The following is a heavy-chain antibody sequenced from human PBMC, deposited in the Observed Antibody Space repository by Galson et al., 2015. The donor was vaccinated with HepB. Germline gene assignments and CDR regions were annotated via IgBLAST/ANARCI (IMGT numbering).Heavy chain of an antibody. CDR3: AKDSVSGSYLPTYFDS. D-gene: IGHD1-26*01. CDR1: GFIFKNHA. J-gene: IGHJ4*02. Sequence: SLRLSCATSGFIFKNHAMTWVRQAPGKGLEWVSSISGSGAFTYYADSVKGRFTIPRDNSKNMVHLQMNSLRAEDTAFYYCAKDSVSGSYLPTYFDSWGQGTLVTVSS. V-gene: IGHV3-23*01. CDR2: ISGSGAFT.